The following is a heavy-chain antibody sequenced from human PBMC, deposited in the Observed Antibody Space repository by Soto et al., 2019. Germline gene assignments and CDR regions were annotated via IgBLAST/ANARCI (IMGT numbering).Heavy chain of an antibody. V-gene: IGHV3-15*01. CDR3: ATEGQMSSVSDWADYFEY. D-gene: IGHD6-19*01. CDR1: GFTFSHVW. CDR2: TKRKSDGETT. J-gene: IGHJ4*02. Sequence: EVQLVESGGGLVEPGGSLRLSSAASGFTFSHVWMTWVRQAPGKGLEWVARTKRKSDGETTDYAAAVKGRFTISRDDSKNTLYLQINSLKTEDTAVYYCATEGQMSSVSDWADYFEYWGQGTLVTVSS.